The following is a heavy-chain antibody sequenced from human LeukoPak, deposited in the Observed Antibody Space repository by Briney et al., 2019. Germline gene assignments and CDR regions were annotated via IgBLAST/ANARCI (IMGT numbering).Heavy chain of an antibody. J-gene: IGHJ4*02. D-gene: IGHD1-26*01. CDR1: GFTFSGYS. CDR2: ITSSSSYI. V-gene: IGHV3-21*01. Sequence: GGSLRLSCAASGFTFSGYSMNWVRQAPGKGLEWVSSITSSSSYIYYSDSVKGRFTISRDNAKNTLYLQMNSLRAEDTAVYYCARSSGSYFSDSPDDYWGQGTLATVSS. CDR3: ARSSGSYFSDSPDDY.